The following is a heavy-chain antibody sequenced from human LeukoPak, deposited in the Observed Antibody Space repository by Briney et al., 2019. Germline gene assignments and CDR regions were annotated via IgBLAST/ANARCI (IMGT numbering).Heavy chain of an antibody. CDR2: ISGSGGST. J-gene: IGHJ5*02. CDR1: GLTFSSHW. D-gene: IGHD6-13*01. Sequence: GGSLRLSCAASGLTFSSHWMHWVRQAPGKGLEWVSAISGSGGSTYYADSVKGRFTISRDNSKNTLYLQMNSLRAEDTAVYYCAKVGYHRCNWFDPWGQGTLVTVSS. V-gene: IGHV3-23*01. CDR3: AKVGYHRCNWFDP.